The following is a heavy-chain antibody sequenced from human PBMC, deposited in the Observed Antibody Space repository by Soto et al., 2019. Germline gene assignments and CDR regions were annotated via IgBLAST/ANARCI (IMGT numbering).Heavy chain of an antibody. D-gene: IGHD6-19*01. CDR2: IWYDGSNK. CDR3: ARGPLSGMAVAGTDY. CDR1: GFTFSTYG. J-gene: IGHJ4*02. Sequence: GSLRLSCAASGFTFSTYGMHWVRQAPGKGLEWVAVIWYDGSNKYYADSVRGRFTISRDNSKNTLFLQMNSLRAEDTALYYCARGPLSGMAVAGTDYWGQGTLVTVSS. V-gene: IGHV3-33*01.